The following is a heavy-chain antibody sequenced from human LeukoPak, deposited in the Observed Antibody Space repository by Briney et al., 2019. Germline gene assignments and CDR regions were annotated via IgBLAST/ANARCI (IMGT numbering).Heavy chain of an antibody. V-gene: IGHV4-59*01. CDR3: ARASTTFDD. CDR2: ISDGGST. Sequence: SETLSLTCSDSGGSISSYYWSWIRQPPGKGLEWIGHISDGGSTNYNPSLKSRVSISVDTSKNQFSLNLTSMTAADTALYFCARASTTFDDWGQGTLVTVSS. J-gene: IGHJ4*02. CDR1: GGSISSYY. D-gene: IGHD1-14*01.